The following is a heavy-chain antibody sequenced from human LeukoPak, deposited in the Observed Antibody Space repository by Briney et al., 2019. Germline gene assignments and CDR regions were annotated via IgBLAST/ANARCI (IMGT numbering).Heavy chain of an antibody. V-gene: IGHV3-74*03. D-gene: IGHD3-10*01. J-gene: IGHJ6*04. CDR3: ARDRFYIPDV. CDR1: GFTFDDYG. Sequence: GGSLRLSCAASGFTFDDYGMSWVRQAPGRGLVWVSLINSDASSTTYADSVKGRFTISRDNAKNTVYLQMNSLRPEDTAVYYCARDRFYIPDVWGKGTTVTVSS. CDR2: INSDASST.